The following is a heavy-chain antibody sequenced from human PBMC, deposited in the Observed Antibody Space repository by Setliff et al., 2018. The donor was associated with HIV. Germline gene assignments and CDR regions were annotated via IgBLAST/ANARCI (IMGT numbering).Heavy chain of an antibody. Sequence: PGGSLRLSCAASGFIFSDYSMNWVRQAPGKGLEWVSTISGSGGLTFYADSVKGRFTISRDNSKNTLYLQMNSLRVEDTAVYFCAKTIAALDYWGQGTLVTVSS. D-gene: IGHD6-13*01. CDR2: ISGSGGLT. J-gene: IGHJ4*02. V-gene: IGHV3-23*01. CDR1: GFIFSDYS. CDR3: AKTIAALDY.